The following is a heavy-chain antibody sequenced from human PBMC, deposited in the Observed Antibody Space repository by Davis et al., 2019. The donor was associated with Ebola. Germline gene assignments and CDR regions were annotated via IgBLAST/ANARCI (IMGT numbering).Heavy chain of an antibody. CDR3: ARYQLLGYYFDY. J-gene: IGHJ4*02. D-gene: IGHD2-2*01. CDR1: GGSSSGYY. CDR2: IYYSGST. V-gene: IGHV4-59*01. Sequence: MPSETLSLTCAVHGGSSSGYYWSWIRQPPGKGLEWIGYIYYSGSTNYNPSLKSRVTISVDTSKNQFSLKLSSVTAADTAVYYCARYQLLGYYFDYWGQGTLVTVSS.